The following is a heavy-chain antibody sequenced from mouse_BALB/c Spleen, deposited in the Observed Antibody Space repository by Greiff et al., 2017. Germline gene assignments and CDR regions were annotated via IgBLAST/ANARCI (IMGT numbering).Heavy chain of an antibody. D-gene: IGHD4-1*01. V-gene: IGHV2-6-7*01. CDR2: IWGDGST. CDR3: ARDGRVPAY. CDR1: GFSLTSYG. Sequence: QVQLQQSGPGLVAPSQSLSITCTVSGFSLTSYGVHWVRQPPGKGLEWLGMIWGDGSTDYNSALKSRLSISKDNSKSQVFLKMNSLQTDDTARYYCARDGRVPAYWGQGTLVTVSA. J-gene: IGHJ3*01.